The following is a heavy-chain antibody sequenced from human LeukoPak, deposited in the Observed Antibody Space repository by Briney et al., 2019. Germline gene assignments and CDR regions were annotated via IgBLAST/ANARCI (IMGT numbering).Heavy chain of an antibody. CDR3: TTERRFDP. CDR1: GFTFSSYW. Sequence: GGALRLSCAASGFTFSSYWMDWVRQAPGKGLDGVGRSKSKTDGGKTDYAAPVKGRFNISRDDSKNTLYLQMNSLKTEDTAVYYCTTERRFDPWGQGTLVTVSS. CDR2: SKSKTDGGKT. V-gene: IGHV3-15*01. J-gene: IGHJ5*02.